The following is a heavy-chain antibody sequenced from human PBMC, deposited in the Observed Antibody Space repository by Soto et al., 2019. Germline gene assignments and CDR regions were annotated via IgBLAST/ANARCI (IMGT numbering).Heavy chain of an antibody. V-gene: IGHV3-23*01. CDR1: GFTFSSYA. Sequence: EVRLLESGGGLVQPGGSLRLSCAASGFTFSSYAMSWVRQAPGKGLEWVSGISGSGDSTYYADSVKGRFTISRDNSKNTLYLQMNSLRAEDTAVYYCAKGVPGIAVAGTGYFQHWGQGTLVTVSS. D-gene: IGHD6-19*01. J-gene: IGHJ1*01. CDR2: ISGSGDST. CDR3: AKGVPGIAVAGTGYFQH.